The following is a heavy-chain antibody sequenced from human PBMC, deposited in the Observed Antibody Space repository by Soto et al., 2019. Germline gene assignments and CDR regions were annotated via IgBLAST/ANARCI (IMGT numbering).Heavy chain of an antibody. CDR3: ASTYSTSWYWFDP. D-gene: IGHD6-13*01. CDR1: GFSLSNAGLG. V-gene: IGHV2-26*04. J-gene: IGHJ5*02. Sequence: QVTVKESGPVLVKPTETLTLTCTVSGFSLSNAGLGVSWIRQPPGKALEWLAHIFSNDEKSYSTSLKSRLTSSKDTSKSQVVLTMTNMDPVATATYYCASTYSTSWYWFDPWCQGTLVTVSS. CDR2: IFSNDEK.